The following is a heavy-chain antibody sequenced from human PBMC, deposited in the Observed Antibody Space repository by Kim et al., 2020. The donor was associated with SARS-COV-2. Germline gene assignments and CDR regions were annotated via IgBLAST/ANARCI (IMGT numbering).Heavy chain of an antibody. CDR1: GFTFSNYG. J-gene: IGHJ6*02. D-gene: IGHD3-10*01. V-gene: IGHV3-33*01. CDR2: IWYDGSNH. Sequence: GGSLRLSCAASGFTFSNYGMHWVRQAPGKGLEWVAMIWYDGSNHYYGESVKGRFTVSRDNSNNMFSLQMNSLRAGDTAVYYCARGHASGRVPLDVWGQGTTVTVSS. CDR3: ARGHASGRVPLDV.